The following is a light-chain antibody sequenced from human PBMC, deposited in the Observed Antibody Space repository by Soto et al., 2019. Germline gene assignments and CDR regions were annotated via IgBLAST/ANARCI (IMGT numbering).Light chain of an antibody. J-gene: IGKJ2*01. CDR1: QSVSSSY. V-gene: IGKV3-20*01. Sequence: EIVLTQSPGTLSLSPGERATLSCRASQSVSSSYLAWYQQKPGQAPRLLIYGASSRATGIPDRFSGSGAGTDFTLNVSRLEPEDFAVYYCQQYGSSPLYTFGKGTKLEIK. CDR2: GAS. CDR3: QQYGSSPLYT.